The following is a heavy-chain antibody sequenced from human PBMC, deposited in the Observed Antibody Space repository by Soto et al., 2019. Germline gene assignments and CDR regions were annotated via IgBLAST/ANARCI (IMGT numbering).Heavy chain of an antibody. Sequence: GSLRLSCAASGFTFSSYAMSWVRQAPGKGLEWVSAISGSGGSTYYADSVKGRFTISRDNSKNTLYLQMNSLGAEDTAVYYCAKDRSVLLWFGEFLPIDYWGQGTLVTVSS. J-gene: IGHJ4*02. D-gene: IGHD3-10*01. CDR2: ISGSGGST. V-gene: IGHV3-23*01. CDR1: GFTFSSYA. CDR3: AKDRSVLLWFGEFLPIDY.